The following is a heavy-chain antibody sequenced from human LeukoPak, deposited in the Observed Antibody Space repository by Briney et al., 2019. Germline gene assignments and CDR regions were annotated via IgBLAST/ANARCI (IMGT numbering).Heavy chain of an antibody. CDR3: AKRPSEKALYDSSGYTFDY. CDR2: IRYDGSNK. J-gene: IGHJ4*02. CDR1: GFTFSSYG. V-gene: IGHV3-30*02. Sequence: PGGSLRLSCAASGFTFSSYGMHWVRQAPGKGLEWVAFIRYDGSNKYYEDSVKGRFTISRDNSKNTLYLQMNSLRAEETAVYYCAKRPSEKALYDSSGYTFDYWGQGTLVAVSS. D-gene: IGHD3-22*01.